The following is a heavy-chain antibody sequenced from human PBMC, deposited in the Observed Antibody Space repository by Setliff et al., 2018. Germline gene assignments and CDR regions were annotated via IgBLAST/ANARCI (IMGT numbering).Heavy chain of an antibody. D-gene: IGHD2-8*01. Sequence: ASVKVSCKASGYTFSNYGITWVRQAPGQGLEWMGWISAYSGNTKYAQKLQGRVTMTTDTSTTTAYLELRSLTSDDTAVYYCLRLVRYCTKIACQATSGDEVWGLGTLVTVSS. CDR2: ISAYSGNT. CDR3: LRLVRYCTKIACQATSGDEV. CDR1: GYTFSNYG. V-gene: IGHV1-18*01. J-gene: IGHJ4*02.